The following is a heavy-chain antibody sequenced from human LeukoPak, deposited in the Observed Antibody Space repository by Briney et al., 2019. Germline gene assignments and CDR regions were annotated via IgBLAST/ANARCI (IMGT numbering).Heavy chain of an antibody. V-gene: IGHV3-23*01. CDR3: AKDRPPNGAAGTFDY. Sequence: GGSLRLSCAASGFSFSSYDMSWVRQAPGKGLEWVSAIRESGESTYYADSVKGRFTISRDNSKNTLYLQMNSLRAEDTAVYYCAKDRPPNGAAGTFDYWGQGTLVTVSS. CDR2: IRESGEST. J-gene: IGHJ4*02. CDR1: GFSFSSYD. D-gene: IGHD6-13*01.